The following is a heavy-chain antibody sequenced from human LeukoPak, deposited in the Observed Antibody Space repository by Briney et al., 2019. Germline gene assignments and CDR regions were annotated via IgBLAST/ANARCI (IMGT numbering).Heavy chain of an antibody. CDR3: AEGIRHGPLDY. V-gene: IGHV1-46*01. CDR2: INPSGGST. J-gene: IGHJ4*02. CDR1: GYTFTGYY. Sequence: ASVKVSCKASGYTFTGYYMHWVRQAPGQGLEWMGIINPSGGSTSYAQKFQGRVTMTRDMSTSTVYMELSSLRSEDTAVYYCAEGIRHGPLDYWGQGTLVTVSS. D-gene: IGHD3-3*02.